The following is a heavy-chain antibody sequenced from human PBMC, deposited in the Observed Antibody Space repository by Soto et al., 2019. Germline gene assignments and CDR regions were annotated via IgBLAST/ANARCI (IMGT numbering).Heavy chain of an antibody. CDR2: IFYSGTT. Sequence: SETLSLTCTVSGVSISSGDYYWSWIRQHPGKGLEWIGYIFYSGTTYYNPSLQSRVTLSLDTSKNQFSLKLSSVTAADTAVYFCAREGYNYNGMDVSGQGTTVTVSS. D-gene: IGHD3-10*01. V-gene: IGHV4-31*03. J-gene: IGHJ6*02. CDR1: GVSISSGDYY. CDR3: AREGYNYNGMDV.